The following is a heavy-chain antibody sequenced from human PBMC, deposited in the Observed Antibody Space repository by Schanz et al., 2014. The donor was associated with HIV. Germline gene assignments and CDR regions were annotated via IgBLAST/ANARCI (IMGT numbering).Heavy chain of an antibody. V-gene: IGHV3-33*05. CDR3: AIRTPMVTFGAFDI. Sequence: VQLLESGGGFVQPGGSLRLSCAASGFTFDSYGMYWVRQAPGKGLEWVAVISHDGSKKYYADSVRGRITISRDNSKNTLYLQMNSLRADDTAVYFCAIRTPMVTFGAFDIWGRGTWVTVSS. CDR2: ISHDGSKK. D-gene: IGHD5-18*01. CDR1: GFTFDSYG. J-gene: IGHJ3*02.